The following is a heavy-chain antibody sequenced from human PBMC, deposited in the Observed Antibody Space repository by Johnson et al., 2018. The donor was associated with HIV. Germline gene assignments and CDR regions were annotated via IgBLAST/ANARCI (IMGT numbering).Heavy chain of an antibody. Sequence: QVQLVESGGGLVKPVGSLRLSCAASVFTFSDYYMSWIRQAPGKGLEWVSYITGSGTVVYYADSVKGRFTISRDTSKNTLYFQMNGLRAEDTAVYYCAKQNRGAFDIWGQGTMVTVSS. J-gene: IGHJ3*02. CDR1: VFTFSDYY. D-gene: IGHD1/OR15-1a*01. CDR2: ITGSGTVV. CDR3: AKQNRGAFDI. V-gene: IGHV3-11*01.